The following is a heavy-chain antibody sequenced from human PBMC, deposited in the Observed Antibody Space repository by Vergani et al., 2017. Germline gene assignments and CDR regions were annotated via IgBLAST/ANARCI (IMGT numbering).Heavy chain of an antibody. CDR2: IYYSGST. V-gene: IGHV4-59*01. CDR3: ARRVAKRVVRVPFDI. D-gene: IGHD3-3*01. CDR1: GGSISSYY. J-gene: IGHJ3*02. Sequence: QVQMQESGPGLVKPSETLSITCPVSGGSISSYYWRWIRQPPGKGLEWIGYIYYSGSTNYNPSLKSRVTISVDTSTNQFSLKLSSVTAANTAVYYCARRVAKRVVRVPFDIWGQGTMVTVSS.